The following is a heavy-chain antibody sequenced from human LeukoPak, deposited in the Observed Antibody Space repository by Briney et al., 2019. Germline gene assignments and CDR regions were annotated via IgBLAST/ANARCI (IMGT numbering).Heavy chain of an antibody. CDR2: ISGSGGST. V-gene: IGHV3-23*01. CDR3: AKDRSTMVRGVITPPDY. Sequence: GGSLRLSRAASGFTFSSYGMSWVRQAPGKGLEWVSAISGSGGSTYYADSVKGRFTISRDNSKNTLYLQMNSLRAEDTAVYYCAKDRSTMVRGVITPPDYWGQGTLVTVSS. D-gene: IGHD3-10*01. CDR1: GFTFSSYG. J-gene: IGHJ4*02.